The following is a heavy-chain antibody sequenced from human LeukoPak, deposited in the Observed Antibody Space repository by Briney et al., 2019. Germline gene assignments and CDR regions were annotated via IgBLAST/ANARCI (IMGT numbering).Heavy chain of an antibody. D-gene: IGHD2-15*01. J-gene: IGHJ6*02. V-gene: IGHV3-30*18. CDR1: GFTFSSYV. Sequence: GGSLRLSCAASGFTFSSYVMPWVRRAPGKGLEWVAVISYDGSNTYYADSVKGRFTISRDNSKNTLYLQMNSLRAEDTAVYYCAKDRVLLVLDYYYYYGMEVWGQGTTVTVSS. CDR2: ISYDGSNT. CDR3: AKDRVLLVLDYYYYYGMEV.